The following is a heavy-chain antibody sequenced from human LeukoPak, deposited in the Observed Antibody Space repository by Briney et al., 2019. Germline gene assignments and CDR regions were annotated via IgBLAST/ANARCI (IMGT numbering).Heavy chain of an antibody. Sequence: GASVKVSCKASGYTFTGYYMHWVRQAPGQGLEWMGWINPDSGGTNYAQKFQGRVTMTRDTSISTAYMELSRLRAGDTAVYYCARGDSAGITMVRGVFDYWGQGTLVTVSS. CDR1: GYTFTGYY. V-gene: IGHV1-2*02. D-gene: IGHD3-10*01. CDR3: ARGDSAGITMVRGVFDY. J-gene: IGHJ4*02. CDR2: INPDSGGT.